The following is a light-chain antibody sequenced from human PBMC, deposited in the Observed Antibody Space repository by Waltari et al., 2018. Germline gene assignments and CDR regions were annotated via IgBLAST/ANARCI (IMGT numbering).Light chain of an antibody. CDR1: RSDIGDYNY. CDR3: SSYRSTSSVV. Sequence: QSALTQPASVSGSPGQSITISCTGTRSDIGDYNYVSWYQQHPGKAPKLIIFDVTNRPSGVSDRFSGSKSGNTASLTISALQAEDEGDYYCSSYRSTSSVVFGGGTKVTVL. CDR2: DVT. J-gene: IGLJ2*01. V-gene: IGLV2-14*03.